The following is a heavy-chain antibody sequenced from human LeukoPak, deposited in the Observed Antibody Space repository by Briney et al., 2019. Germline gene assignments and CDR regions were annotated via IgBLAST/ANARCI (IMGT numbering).Heavy chain of an antibody. V-gene: IGHV3-30*04. J-gene: IGHJ6*03. D-gene: IGHD5-12*01. CDR3: AKDTVKVTTIRRVPHYMDV. Sequence: PGRSLRLSCAASGFTFSSYVMHWVRQAPGKGLEWVAIISYDGSNEYYADSVKGRFIISRDNSKNTLYLQMNSLRAEDTAVYYCAKDTVKVTTIRRVPHYMDVWGKGTTVTISS. CDR2: ISYDGSNE. CDR1: GFTFSSYV.